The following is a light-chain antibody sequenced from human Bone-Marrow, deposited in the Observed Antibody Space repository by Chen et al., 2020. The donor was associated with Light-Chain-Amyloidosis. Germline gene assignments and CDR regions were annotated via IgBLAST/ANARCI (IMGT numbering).Light chain of an antibody. J-gene: IGLJ2*01. CDR2: KDT. CDR3: QSADSSGTYEVI. V-gene: IGLV3-25*03. Sequence: SYELTHPPSVSVSPGQTARITCSGDDLPTKYAYWYQQKPGQAPALVIHKDTERPSGISERFSGSSSGTTATLTISGVQAEDEADSHCQSADSSGTYEVIFGGGTKLTVL. CDR1: DLPTKY.